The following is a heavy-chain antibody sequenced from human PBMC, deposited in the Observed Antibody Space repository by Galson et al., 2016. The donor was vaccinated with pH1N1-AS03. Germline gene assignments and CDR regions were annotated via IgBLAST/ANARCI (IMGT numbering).Heavy chain of an antibody. CDR2: IIPVFGTS. D-gene: IGHD1-1*01. CDR3: ARGYNWSDRQYYYGMDV. J-gene: IGHJ6*02. Sequence: SVKVSCKASGGTFSTYAITWVRQAPGQGLEWMGGIIPVFGTSNYAQQFQGRVTIPADESTTTASLELSGLGSEDTAVYYCARGYNWSDRQYYYGMDVWGQGTTVIVSS. CDR1: GGTFSTYA. V-gene: IGHV1-69*13.